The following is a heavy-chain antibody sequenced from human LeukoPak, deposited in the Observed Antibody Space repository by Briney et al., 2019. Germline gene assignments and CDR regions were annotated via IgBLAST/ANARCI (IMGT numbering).Heavy chain of an antibody. CDR1: GFTVSSNY. Sequence: GGSLRLSCAASGFTVSSNYMSWVRQAPGKGLEWVSVIYSGCSTNYADSVKGRFTISRDNSKNTLYLQMNSLRAEDTAVYYCARVLIAAAGTGWFDPWGQGTLVTVSS. V-gene: IGHV3-66*02. CDR3: ARVLIAAAGTGWFDP. D-gene: IGHD6-13*01. J-gene: IGHJ5*02. CDR2: IYSGCST.